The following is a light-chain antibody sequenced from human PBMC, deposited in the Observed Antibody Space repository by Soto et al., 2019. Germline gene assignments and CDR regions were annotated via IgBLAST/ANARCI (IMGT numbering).Light chain of an antibody. Sequence: SYELTQPSSVSVSPGQTARITCSGDLLAKKYTRWFQQKPGQAPLLIMYKDTERPSGIPARFSGSSSGTTVTLTISGAQVEDEADYYCYSTTDNNIGVFGGGTKLTVL. V-gene: IGLV3-27*01. J-gene: IGLJ3*02. CDR1: LLAKKY. CDR2: KDT. CDR3: YSTTDNNIGV.